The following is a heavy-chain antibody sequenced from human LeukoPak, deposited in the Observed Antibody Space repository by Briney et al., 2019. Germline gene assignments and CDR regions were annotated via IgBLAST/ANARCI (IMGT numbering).Heavy chain of an antibody. CDR1: GGSISGYY. J-gene: IGHJ4*02. CDR2: IYTSGNT. D-gene: IGHD2-2*01. CDR3: ARQSCSSTACWNLPHY. V-gene: IGHV4-4*09. Sequence: PSETLSLTCTVSGGSISGYYWSWIRQPPGKGLEWIGYIYTSGNTNFNPSLKSRVTISVDTSKNQFSLKLSSVTAADTAVYYCARQSCSSTACWNLPHYWGQGTLVTVSS.